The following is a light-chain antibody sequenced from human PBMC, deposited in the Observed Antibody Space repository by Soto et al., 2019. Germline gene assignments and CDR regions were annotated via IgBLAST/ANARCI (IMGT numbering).Light chain of an antibody. V-gene: IGKV1-5*01. J-gene: IGKJ1*01. CDR1: QSVTTW. CDR3: QQYNFYRT. Sequence: DIQMTQSPSTLSASVGDRVTITCWASQSVTTWLAWYQQKPGKAPKLLIYDASTLESGVPSRFSGSGSGTEFTLTINSLQPDDFATYYCQQYNFYRTFGQGTKVEIK. CDR2: DAS.